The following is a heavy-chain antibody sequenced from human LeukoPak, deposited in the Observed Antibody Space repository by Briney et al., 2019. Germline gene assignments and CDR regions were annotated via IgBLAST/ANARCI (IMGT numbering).Heavy chain of an antibody. CDR3: ARDLDYGDYHYRF. CDR1: GGSLTGYY. V-gene: IGHV4-34*01. Sequence: SETLSLTCAIYGGSLTGYYWTWIRQPPGKGLEWIGEINHGGGTNYNPSLKSRVTISVDTSKNRFSLNLSSVTATDTAVYYCARDLDYGDYHYRFWGQGTLVTVSS. J-gene: IGHJ4*02. CDR2: INHGGGT. D-gene: IGHD4-17*01.